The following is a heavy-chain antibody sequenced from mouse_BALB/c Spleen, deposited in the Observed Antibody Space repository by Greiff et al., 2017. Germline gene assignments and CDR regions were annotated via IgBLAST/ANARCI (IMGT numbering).Heavy chain of an antibody. Sequence: QVQLKESGPQLVRPGASVKISCKASGYSFTSYWMHWVKQRPGQGLEWIGMIDPSDSETRLNQKFKDKATLTVDKSSSTAYMQLSSPTSEDSAVYYCARFDVFDYWGQGTTLTVSS. CDR1: GYSFTSYW. V-gene: IGHV1S126*01. CDR2: IDPSDSET. J-gene: IGHJ2*01. CDR3: ARFDVFDY.